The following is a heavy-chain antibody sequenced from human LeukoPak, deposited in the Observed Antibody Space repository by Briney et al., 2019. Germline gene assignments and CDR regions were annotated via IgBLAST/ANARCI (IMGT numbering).Heavy chain of an antibody. CDR2: IYYSGST. CDR3: ARGVIAAGGNDFDY. V-gene: IGHV4-39*07. J-gene: IGHJ4*02. D-gene: IGHD6-13*01. Sequence: PSETLSLTCTVSGGSISSSSDYWGWIRQPPGKGLEWIGSIYYSGSTYYNPSLKSRVTISADTSKNQLSLKVISVTAADTAVYYCARGVIAAGGNDFDYWGQGTLVTVSS. CDR1: GGSISSSSDY.